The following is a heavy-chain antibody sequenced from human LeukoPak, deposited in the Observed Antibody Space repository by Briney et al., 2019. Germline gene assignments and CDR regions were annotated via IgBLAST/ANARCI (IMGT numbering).Heavy chain of an antibody. D-gene: IGHD5-18*01. J-gene: IGHJ4*02. V-gene: IGHV3-66*04. CDR1: GFTLTSNY. Sequence: GGSLRLSCAASGFTLTSNYMSWVRQAPGKGLEWVSVIYSGGSTYYADSVKGRFTISRDNSKNTLYLQMNSLRAEDTAVYYCARRKGTAMVANDYWGQGTLVTVSS. CDR3: ARRKGTAMVANDY. CDR2: IYSGGST.